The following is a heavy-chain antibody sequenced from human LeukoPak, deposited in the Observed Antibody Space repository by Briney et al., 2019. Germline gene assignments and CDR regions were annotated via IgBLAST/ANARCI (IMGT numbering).Heavy chain of an antibody. CDR3: AGHPWDDFWSGYLNWFDP. Sequence: PSQTLSLTCAVSGGSISSGGYSWSWIRQPPGKGLEWIGYIYHSGSTYYNPSLKSRVTISVDRSKNQFSLKLSSVTAADTAVYYCAGHPWDDFWSGYLNWFDPWGQGTLVTVSS. V-gene: IGHV4-30-2*01. D-gene: IGHD3-3*01. CDR1: GGSISSGGYS. CDR2: IYHSGST. J-gene: IGHJ5*02.